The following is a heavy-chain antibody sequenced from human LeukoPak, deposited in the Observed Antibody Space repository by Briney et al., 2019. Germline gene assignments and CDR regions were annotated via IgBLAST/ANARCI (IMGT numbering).Heavy chain of an antibody. Sequence: GGSLRLSCAASGFTFSNYAMHWVRQAPGKGLEWVAVMWSDGSNKYYADSVKGRFTISRDNSKNTLFLQMNSLRAEDTAVYYCARWGNSGNFDYWGQGALVTVSS. V-gene: IGHV3-33*01. D-gene: IGHD1-26*01. CDR1: GFTFSNYA. J-gene: IGHJ4*02. CDR3: ARWGNSGNFDY. CDR2: MWSDGSNK.